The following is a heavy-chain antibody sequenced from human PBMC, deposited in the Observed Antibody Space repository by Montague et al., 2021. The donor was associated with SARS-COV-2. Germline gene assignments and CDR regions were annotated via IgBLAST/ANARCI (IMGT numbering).Heavy chain of an antibody. CDR3: GRDKNYGDY. V-gene: IGHV3-30*04. CDR1: GFTFSFYA. D-gene: IGHD1-7*01. J-gene: IGHJ4*02. Sequence: SLRLSCAASGFTFSFYAMHWVRQAPGKGLVWVAFISFDGRNKYYADSVKGRFTISRDNSKNTLYLQMNSLRAEDMAVYYCGRDKNYGDYWGQGTLVTVSS. CDR2: ISFDGRNK.